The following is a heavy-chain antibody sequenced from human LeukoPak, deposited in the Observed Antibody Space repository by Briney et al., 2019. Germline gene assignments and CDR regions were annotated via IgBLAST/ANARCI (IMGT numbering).Heavy chain of an antibody. CDR1: GFTFSTYG. CDR3: ARDLSLDC. J-gene: IGHJ4*02. V-gene: IGHV3-33*01. CDR2: IWYDGSNK. Sequence: PGGSLRLSCAASGFTFSTYGLHWVRQAPGKGLEWVALIWYDGSNKYYADSVKGRFTISRDNSKNTLYLQMNSLRAEDTAVYYCARDLSLDCWGQGTLVSVSS.